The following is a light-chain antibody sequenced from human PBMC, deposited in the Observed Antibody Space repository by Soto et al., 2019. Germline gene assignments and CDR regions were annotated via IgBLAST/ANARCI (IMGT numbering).Light chain of an antibody. CDR2: DVS. CDR1: SSDVGGYNY. Sequence: QPDLTQPASVSGSPGQSITISCTGTSSDVGGYNYVSWYQHHPGKAPKLLIYDVSNRPSGISNRFSGSKSDNTASLTISGLQPEDEADYYCSSYTTSNTRQIVFGTGTKVTVL. V-gene: IGLV2-14*03. J-gene: IGLJ1*01. CDR3: SSYTTSNTRQIV.